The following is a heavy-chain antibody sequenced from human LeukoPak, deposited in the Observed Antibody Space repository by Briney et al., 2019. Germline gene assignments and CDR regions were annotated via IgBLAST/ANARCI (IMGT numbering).Heavy chain of an antibody. CDR1: GGSISSSNW. Sequence: PSETLSLTCAVSGGSISSSNWWSWVRQPPGKGLEWIGRIYTSGSTNYNPSLKSRVTISVDTSKNQFSLKLSSVTAADTAVYYCARAPYYYDSSGFDYWGQGTLVTVSS. CDR2: IYTSGST. CDR3: ARAPYYYDSSGFDY. J-gene: IGHJ4*02. D-gene: IGHD3-22*01. V-gene: IGHV4-4*02.